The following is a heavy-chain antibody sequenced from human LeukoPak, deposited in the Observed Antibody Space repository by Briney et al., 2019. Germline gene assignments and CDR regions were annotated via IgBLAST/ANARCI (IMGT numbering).Heavy chain of an antibody. J-gene: IGHJ4*02. D-gene: IGHD5-24*01. V-gene: IGHV3-7*03. Sequence: GGSLRLSCAASGFMFSSNWMSWVRLAPGEGLEWVANIKEDGTETYYVESVKGRFTISRDNAKNSLYLQMNSLRVEDTAVYYCAKEGRSLQTYWGQGTLVTVSS. CDR3: AKEGRSLQTY. CDR2: IKEDGTET. CDR1: GFMFSSNW.